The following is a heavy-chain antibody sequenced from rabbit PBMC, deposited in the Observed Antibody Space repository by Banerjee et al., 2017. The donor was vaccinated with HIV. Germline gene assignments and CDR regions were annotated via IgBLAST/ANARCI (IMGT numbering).Heavy chain of an antibody. CDR2: INTSSGNT. D-gene: IGHD6-1*01. V-gene: IGHV1S45*01. Sequence: QEQLEESGGDLVKPEGSLTLTCTASGFSFSNKYVMCWVRQAPGKGLEWIGCINTSSGNTVYASWAKGRFTISKTSSTTVTLQMTSLIAADTATYFCARDGTAYAGYGYAGFNLWGQGTLVTVS. CDR3: ARDGTAYAGYGYAGFNL. CDR1: GFSFSNKYV. J-gene: IGHJ4*01.